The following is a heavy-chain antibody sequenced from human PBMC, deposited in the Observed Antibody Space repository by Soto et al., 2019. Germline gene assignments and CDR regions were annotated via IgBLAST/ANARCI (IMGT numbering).Heavy chain of an antibody. CDR2: ISAYNGNT. CDR1: GYTFTSYG. Sequence: QVPLVQSGAEVKKPGASVKVSCKASGYTFTSYGISWVRQAPGQGLEWMGWISAYNGNTNYAQKLQGRVTMTTDTSTSTAYMELRSLRSDDTAVYYCARDPRVYYYGSGSYRALDYWGQGTLVTVSS. CDR3: ARDPRVYYYGSGSYRALDY. V-gene: IGHV1-18*01. D-gene: IGHD3-10*01. J-gene: IGHJ4*02.